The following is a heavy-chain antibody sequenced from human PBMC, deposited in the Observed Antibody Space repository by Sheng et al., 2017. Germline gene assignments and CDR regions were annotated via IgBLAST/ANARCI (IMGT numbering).Heavy chain of an antibody. J-gene: IGHJ3*02. CDR3: ATLVYAGAFDI. CDR1: GGSISSSSYY. Sequence: QLQLQESGPGLVKPSETLSLTCTVSGGSISSSSYYWGWIRQPPGKGLEWIGSIYYSGSTYYNPSLKSRVTISVDTSKNQFSLKLSSVTAADTAVYYCATLVYAGAFDIWGQGTMVTVSS. D-gene: IGHD2-8*01. V-gene: IGHV4-39*07. CDR2: IYYSGST.